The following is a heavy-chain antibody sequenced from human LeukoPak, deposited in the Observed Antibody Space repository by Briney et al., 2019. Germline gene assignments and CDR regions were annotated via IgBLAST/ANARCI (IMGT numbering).Heavy chain of an antibody. CDR2: INAGNGNT. J-gene: IGHJ6*02. Sequence: GAAVKVSCKASGYTFTSYAMHWVRQAPGQRLEWMGWINAGNGNTKYSQKFQGRVTITRDTSASTAYMELSSLRSEDTAVYYCARGIAAAANYYYGMDVWGQGTTVTVS. CDR1: GYTFTSYA. V-gene: IGHV1-3*01. D-gene: IGHD6-13*01. CDR3: ARGIAAAANYYYGMDV.